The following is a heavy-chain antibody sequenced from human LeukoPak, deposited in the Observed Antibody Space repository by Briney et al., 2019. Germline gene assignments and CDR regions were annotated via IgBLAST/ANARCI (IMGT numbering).Heavy chain of an antibody. J-gene: IGHJ4*02. Sequence: ASVKVSCKASGYTFTSYYMHWVRQAPGQGLEWMGIINPSGGSTSYAQKFQGRVTMTRDMSTSTVYMELSSLRSEDTAVYYCARGGAGCSSTSCYFFYFDYWGQGTLVTVSS. CDR2: INPSGGST. CDR1: GYTFTSYY. CDR3: ARGGAGCSSTSCYFFYFDY. V-gene: IGHV1-46*01. D-gene: IGHD2-2*01.